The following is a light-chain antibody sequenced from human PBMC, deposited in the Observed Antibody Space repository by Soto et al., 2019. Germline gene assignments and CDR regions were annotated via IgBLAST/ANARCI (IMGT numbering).Light chain of an antibody. CDR2: VAS. CDR3: QQYGSSPPT. J-gene: IGKJ1*01. Sequence: EIVLTQSPGTLSLSPGERATLSCRASQSVSSNYLAWYQRKPGQAPRLLIYVASSRPTGIPDRFSGSGSGTDFTLTITSLEPEDFAVYYCQQYGSSPPTFGQGTKVEIK. CDR1: QSVSSNY. V-gene: IGKV3-20*01.